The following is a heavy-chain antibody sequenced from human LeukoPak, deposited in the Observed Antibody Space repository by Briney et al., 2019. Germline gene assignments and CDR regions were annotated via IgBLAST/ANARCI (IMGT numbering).Heavy chain of an antibody. J-gene: IGHJ1*01. CDR2: IKSDGST. CDR3: ARAPSEIGGYYPEYFRH. V-gene: IGHV3-74*01. Sequence: GGSLRLSCAASGFTFSSYWMHWVRQAPGKGLVWVSRIKSDGSTRSADSVKGRFTISRDNAKNTVSLQMNSLRAEDKGVYYCARAPSEIGGYYPEYFRHWGQGTLVTVSP. CDR1: GFTFSSYW. D-gene: IGHD3-22*01.